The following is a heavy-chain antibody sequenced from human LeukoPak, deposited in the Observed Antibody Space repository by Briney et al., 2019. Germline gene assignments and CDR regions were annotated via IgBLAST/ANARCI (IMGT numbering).Heavy chain of an antibody. CDR1: GGSIRGYY. Sequence: SETLSLTCNVSGGSIRGYYWSWIRQPPGKGLEWIGYIYSSGSTNYNPSLKSRVTMSVDTSKNQFSLKVSSVTAADTAVYYCARDRGTDILTGYSQYYFDYWGQGTLVTVSS. CDR3: ARDRGTDILTGYSQYYFDY. CDR2: IYSSGST. D-gene: IGHD3-9*01. V-gene: IGHV4-59*01. J-gene: IGHJ4*02.